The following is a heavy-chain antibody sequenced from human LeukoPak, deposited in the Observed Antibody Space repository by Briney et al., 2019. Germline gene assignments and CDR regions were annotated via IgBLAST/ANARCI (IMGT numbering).Heavy chain of an antibody. CDR2: LYSGGST. D-gene: IGHD2-21*02. V-gene: IGHV3-53*05. CDR1: GLTVSSNY. CDR3: ARGRGAYCGGDCSYFDY. J-gene: IGHJ4*02. Sequence: GGSLRLSCAASGLTVSSNYMSWVRQAPGKGLEWVSVLYSGGSTYYADSVKGRFTISRDNSKNTLYLQMNSLRSEDTAVYYCARGRGAYCGGDCSYFDYWGQGTLVTVSS.